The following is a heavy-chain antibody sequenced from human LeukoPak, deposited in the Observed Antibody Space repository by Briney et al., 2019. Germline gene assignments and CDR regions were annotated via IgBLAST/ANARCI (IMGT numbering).Heavy chain of an antibody. D-gene: IGHD3-10*01. CDR1: GDSISSDGHS. J-gene: IGHJ5*02. Sequence: SETLSLTCGVSGDSISSDGHSWSWIRQPPGKGLEWVGYIYHSGAAYHNPSLKSRVTISVDTSKNQFSLKLSSVTAADTAVYYCAREDGYWFDPWGQGTLVTVSS. CDR3: AREDGYWFDP. CDR2: IYHSGAA. V-gene: IGHV4-30-4*07.